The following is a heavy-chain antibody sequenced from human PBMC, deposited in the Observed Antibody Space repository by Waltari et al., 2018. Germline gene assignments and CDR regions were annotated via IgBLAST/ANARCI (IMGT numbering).Heavy chain of an antibody. CDR1: GVPIISSHW. Sequence: QVHLEESGPRLVKPSGTLSLTCAVSGVPIISSHWWTWVRQPPGKGLEYIGEVFYSGRTQYNPSLKNRVTISVDKSRNNFSLQLTSVTAADTAVYFCANINRAVLGAYNYWGQGILVSVSS. D-gene: IGHD2-21*01. V-gene: IGHV4-4*02. CDR3: ANINRAVLGAYNY. J-gene: IGHJ4*02. CDR2: VFYSGRT.